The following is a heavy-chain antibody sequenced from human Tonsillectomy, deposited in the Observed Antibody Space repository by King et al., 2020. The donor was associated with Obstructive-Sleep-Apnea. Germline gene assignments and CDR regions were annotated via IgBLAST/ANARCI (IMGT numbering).Heavy chain of an antibody. CDR3: ANNYGQTDY. V-gene: IGHV4-38-2*02. CDR1: GYSISSGYY. D-gene: IGHD3-16*01. J-gene: IGHJ4*02. Sequence: QLQESGPGLVKPSETLSLTCTVSGYSISSGYYWGWIRQPPGKGLEWIGSIYHSGSTYYNPSLKSRVTISVDTSKNQFSLKLSSVTAADTAVYYCANNYGQTDYWGQGTLVTVSS. CDR2: IYHSGST.